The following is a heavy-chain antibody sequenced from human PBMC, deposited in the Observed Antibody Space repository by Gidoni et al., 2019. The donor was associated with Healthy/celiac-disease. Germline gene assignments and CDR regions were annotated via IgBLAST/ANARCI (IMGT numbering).Heavy chain of an antibody. Sequence: QVQLQESGPGLVKPSQTLSLTCTVSGGSISSGGYYWSWIRQHPGKGLEWIGYIYYSGSTYYNPSLKSRVTISVDTSKNQFSLKLSSVTAADTAVYYCARNRYSGSYFNEEYYFDYWGQGTLVTVSS. CDR3: ARNRYSGSYFNEEYYFDY. V-gene: IGHV4-31*03. J-gene: IGHJ4*02. CDR2: IYYSGST. CDR1: GGSISSGGYY. D-gene: IGHD1-26*01.